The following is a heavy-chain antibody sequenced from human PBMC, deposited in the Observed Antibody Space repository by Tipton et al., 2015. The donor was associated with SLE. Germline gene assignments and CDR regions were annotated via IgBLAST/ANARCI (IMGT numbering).Heavy chain of an antibody. CDR1: GGSISSGGYF. CDR2: IHHSGTT. D-gene: IGHD3-9*01. J-gene: IGHJ3*02. Sequence: TLSLTCTVSGGSISSGGYFWNWIRHYPGKGLEWIGSIHHSGTTHYNPSLKSRVTLAVDTSKNQFSLKLSVVTAADTAVYYCVSSGYPLGTFESWGQGTMVTVSS. CDR3: VSSGYPLGTFES. V-gene: IGHV4-31*03.